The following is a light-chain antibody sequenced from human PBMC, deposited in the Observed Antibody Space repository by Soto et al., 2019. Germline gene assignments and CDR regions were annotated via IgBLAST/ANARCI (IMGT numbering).Light chain of an antibody. CDR3: QQSYTTPIT. J-gene: IGKJ1*01. Sequence: DIQMTQSPSSLSVSVGDRVTITCRASQSIKNYLNWYQQKPGKAPKLLIYAASSLQSGVPSRFSGSGSGTDFTLTISSLQPEDFATYYCQQSYTTPITFGQGTKVDIK. CDR2: AAS. V-gene: IGKV1-39*01. CDR1: QSIKNY.